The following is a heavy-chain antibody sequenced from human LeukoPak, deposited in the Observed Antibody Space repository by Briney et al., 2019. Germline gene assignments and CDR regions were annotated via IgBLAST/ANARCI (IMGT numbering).Heavy chain of an antibody. J-gene: IGHJ4*02. V-gene: IGHV3-15*01. CDR3: TAGTGRSDFDY. CDR1: GFTFSNAW. CDR2: IKRKGDDGTI. Sequence: PVGSLRLSCAASGFTFSNAWMSWVRQAPGRGLEWVGRIKRKGDDGTIDYAAPVKGRLSISRDDSKNTLYLQMNSLKSEDTAVYYCTAGTGRSDFDYWGQGTLVTVSS. D-gene: IGHD3/OR15-3a*01.